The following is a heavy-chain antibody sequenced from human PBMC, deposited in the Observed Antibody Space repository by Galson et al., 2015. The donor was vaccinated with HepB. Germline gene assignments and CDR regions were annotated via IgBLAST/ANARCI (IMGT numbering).Heavy chain of an antibody. D-gene: IGHD3-22*01. V-gene: IGHV3-7*01. CDR2: INRDGSEK. Sequence: SLRLSCAASGFTFSSYWMNWVRQAPGKGLEWVANINRDGSEKYHVDSVKGRFTVSRDNAKDSLYLQMNSLTAEDTAVYYCARYKYYSDSSGSRYDFWGQGTLVTVSS. CDR1: GFTFSSYW. J-gene: IGHJ4*01. CDR3: ARYKYYSDSSGSRYDF.